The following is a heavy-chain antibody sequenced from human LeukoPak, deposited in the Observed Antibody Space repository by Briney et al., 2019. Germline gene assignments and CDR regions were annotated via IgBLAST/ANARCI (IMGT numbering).Heavy chain of an antibody. D-gene: IGHD3-10*01. Sequence: GGTLRLSCAASGFTFSSYGMSWVRQAPGKGLEWVSAISGSGGSTYYADSVKGRFTISRDNSKNTLYLQMNSLRAEDTAVYYCAREWFHAYFSTFGYWGQGILVTVSS. J-gene: IGHJ4*02. CDR1: GFTFSSYG. V-gene: IGHV3-23*01. CDR3: AREWFHAYFSTFGY. CDR2: ISGSGGST.